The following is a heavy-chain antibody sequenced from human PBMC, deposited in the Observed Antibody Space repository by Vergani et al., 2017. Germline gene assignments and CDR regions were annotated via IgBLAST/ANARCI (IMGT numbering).Heavy chain of an antibody. CDR3: SRGLTVGVVAATRGKDV. Sequence: QVQLQQWGAGLLKPSETLSLTCAVYGGSFSGYYWSWIRQPPGKGLEWIGEINHSGSTNYNPSLKSRVTISVDTSKNQFSLKLSSVTAADTAVYSCSRGLTVGVVAATRGKDVWGQGTTVTVSS. D-gene: IGHD2-15*01. V-gene: IGHV4-34*01. CDR2: INHSGST. CDR1: GGSFSGYY. J-gene: IGHJ6*02.